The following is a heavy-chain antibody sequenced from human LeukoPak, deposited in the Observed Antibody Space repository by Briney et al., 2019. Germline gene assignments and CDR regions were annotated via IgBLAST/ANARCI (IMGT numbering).Heavy chain of an antibody. CDR2: IIPIFGTA. D-gene: IGHD5-24*01. CDR3: ARVDRLQFDY. J-gene: IGHJ4*02. Sequence: ASVKVSCKASGGTFSSYAISRVRQAPGQGLEWMGGIIPIFGTANYAQKFQGRVTITADKSTSTAYMELSSLRSEDTAVYYCARVDRLQFDYWGQGTLVTVSS. V-gene: IGHV1-69*06. CDR1: GGTFSSYA.